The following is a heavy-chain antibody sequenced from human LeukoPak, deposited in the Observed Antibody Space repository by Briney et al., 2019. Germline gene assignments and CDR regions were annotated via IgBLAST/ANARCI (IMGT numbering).Heavy chain of an antibody. CDR3: ARLGEELGFDP. Sequence: PSETLSLTCTVSGGSISSSSYYWGWIRQPPGKGLECIGGINHSGSTNYNPSLKSRVTISVDTSKNQFSLKLNSVTAADTAVYYCARLGEELGFDPWGQGTLVTVSS. CDR2: INHSGST. CDR1: GGSISSSSYY. V-gene: IGHV4-39*07. J-gene: IGHJ5*02. D-gene: IGHD2/OR15-2a*01.